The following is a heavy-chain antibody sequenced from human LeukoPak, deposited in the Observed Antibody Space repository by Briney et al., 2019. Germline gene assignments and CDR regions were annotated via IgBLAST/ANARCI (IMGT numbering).Heavy chain of an antibody. J-gene: IGHJ4*02. D-gene: IGHD2-2*01. Sequence: SGGSLRLSCAASGFTFRIYGMHWVRQAPGKGLECVAFVQNDGSNIYYSDSVKGRFTISGDNSKNTLYLQMNSLRVEDTAVYYCATHCSGTSCHRDYWGQGTLVTVSS. CDR2: VQNDGSNI. CDR3: ATHCSGTSCHRDY. V-gene: IGHV3-30*02. CDR1: GFTFRIYG.